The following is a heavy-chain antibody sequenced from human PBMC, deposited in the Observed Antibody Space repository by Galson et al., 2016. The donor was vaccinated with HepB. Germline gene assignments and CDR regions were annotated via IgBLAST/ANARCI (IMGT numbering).Heavy chain of an antibody. J-gene: IGHJ5*02. D-gene: IGHD2-15*01. CDR1: GFSFSHYW. CDR2: INSDGSRT. Sequence: SLRLSCAASGFSFSHYWMSWVRQAPGKGLVWVSRINSDGSRTSYADSVKGRFSISRDNAKNTLYLQMNSLRAEDTAVYFCATTLPFHCSGGSCYGNNWFDPWGQGTLVTVSS. CDR3: ATTLPFHCSGGSCYGNNWFDP. V-gene: IGHV3-74*01.